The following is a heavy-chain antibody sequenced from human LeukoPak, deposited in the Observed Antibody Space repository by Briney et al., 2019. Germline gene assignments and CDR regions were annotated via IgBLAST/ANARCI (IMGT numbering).Heavy chain of an antibody. Sequence: PSETLSLTCTVSDSPITSTYYWAWLRQTPGKGLEWIATVFRLQTVRTFYNPSLESRVTMSLDPSQNQFSLNLTSVTAADTALYFCARVLHAPYLIDSWGQGTLVTVSS. CDR2: VFRLQTVRT. CDR1: DSPITSTYY. CDR3: ARVLHAPYLIDS. D-gene: IGHD2-8*01. V-gene: IGHV4-38-2*02. J-gene: IGHJ4*02.